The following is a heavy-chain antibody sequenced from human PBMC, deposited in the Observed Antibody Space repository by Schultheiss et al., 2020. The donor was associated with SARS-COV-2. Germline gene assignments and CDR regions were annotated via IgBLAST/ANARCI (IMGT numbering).Heavy chain of an antibody. CDR2: IKSKTDGGTT. J-gene: IGHJ5*02. V-gene: IGHV3-15*01. Sequence: GGSLRLSCAASGFNVSTNYLSWVRQAPGKGLEWVGRIKSKTDGGTTDYAAPVKGRFTISRDDSKNTLYLQMNSLKTEDTAVYYCTTDYGDYGLKSWGQGTLVTVSS. CDR3: TTDYGDYGLKS. D-gene: IGHD4-17*01. CDR1: GFNVSTNY.